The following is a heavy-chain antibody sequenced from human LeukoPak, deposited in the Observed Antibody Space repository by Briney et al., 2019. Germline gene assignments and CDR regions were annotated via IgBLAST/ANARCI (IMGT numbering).Heavy chain of an antibody. D-gene: IGHD6-19*01. CDR1: GYTFTTYY. V-gene: IGHV1-46*01. Sequence: ASVKVSCKASGYTFTTYYIHWVRQAPGQGLEWMGVIDPTSGKTNYAQKFRGRVTMNRDMSTSTIYLELTSLRSDDTAFYYCARDLRTVTVAGLGVFDIWGQGTIVSVSS. CDR3: ARDLRTVTVAGLGVFDI. J-gene: IGHJ3*02. CDR2: IDPTSGKT.